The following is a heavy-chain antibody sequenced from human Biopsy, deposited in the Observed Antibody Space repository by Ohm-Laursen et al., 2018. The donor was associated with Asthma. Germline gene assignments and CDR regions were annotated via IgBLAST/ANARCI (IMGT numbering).Heavy chain of an antibody. J-gene: IGHJ4*02. CDR3: ASDFPKDYVRYNFQF. Sequence: ASVKVSCKISGYSLTDLSMHWVRQVPGQGLEWMGGHDHEEGGTVNARRFQGRVTMTEDTFTDTAYMELSSLSSDDTAVYYCASDFPKDYVRYNFQFWGQGTLVTVSS. V-gene: IGHV1-24*01. D-gene: IGHD4-17*01. CDR1: GYSLTDLS. CDR2: HDHEEGGT.